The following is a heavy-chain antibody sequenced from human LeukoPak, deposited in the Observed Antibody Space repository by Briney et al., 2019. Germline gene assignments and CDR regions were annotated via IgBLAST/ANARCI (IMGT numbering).Heavy chain of an antibody. CDR1: GFTFSSYG. CDR2: ISGSGGST. D-gene: IGHD3-10*02. V-gene: IGHV3-23*01. Sequence: GGTLRLSCAASGFTFSSYGMSWVRQAPGKGVEWVSAISGSGGSTYYADSVKGRFTISRDNAKNSLYLQMNSLRAEDTAVYYCAELGITMIGGVWGKGTTVTISS. CDR3: AELGITMIGGV. J-gene: IGHJ6*04.